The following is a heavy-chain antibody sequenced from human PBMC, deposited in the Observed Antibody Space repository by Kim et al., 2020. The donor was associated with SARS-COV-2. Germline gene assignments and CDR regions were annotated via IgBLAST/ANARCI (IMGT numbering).Heavy chain of an antibody. J-gene: IGHJ4*02. V-gene: IGHV1-3*01. Sequence: YSQKFQGRVTITRDTSAGTAYMELSSLRSEDTAVYYCARDKEELYYFDYWGQGTLVTVSS. D-gene: IGHD1-26*01. CDR3: ARDKEELYYFDY.